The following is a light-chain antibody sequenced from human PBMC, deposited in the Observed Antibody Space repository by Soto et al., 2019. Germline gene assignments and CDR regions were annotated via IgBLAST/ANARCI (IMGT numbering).Light chain of an antibody. CDR1: SRDVGGYNY. Sequence: SALTQPASVSGSPGQSITISCTGTSRDVGGYNYVSWYQQHPGKAPKLMIYEVSNRPSGVSNRFSGSKSVNTASLTISGIQADDEADYYCRSYTSSSTVFGGGTKVTVL. CDR3: RSYTSSSTV. V-gene: IGLV2-14*01. J-gene: IGLJ3*02. CDR2: EVS.